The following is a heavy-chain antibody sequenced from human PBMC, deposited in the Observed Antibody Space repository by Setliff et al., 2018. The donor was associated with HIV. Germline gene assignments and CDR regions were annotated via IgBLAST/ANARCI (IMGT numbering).Heavy chain of an antibody. CDR1: GGTFSSYA. CDR3: ASPTTVTGDAFDI. V-gene: IGHV1-69*10. CDR2: IIPMLGIA. Sequence: GASVKVSCKASGGTFSSYAISWVRQAPGQGLEWMGGIIPMLGIANHVHKFQGRVTITADESTSTAYMELSSLRSEDTAVYYCASPTTVTGDAFDIWGQGTMVTVS. D-gene: IGHD4-17*01. J-gene: IGHJ3*02.